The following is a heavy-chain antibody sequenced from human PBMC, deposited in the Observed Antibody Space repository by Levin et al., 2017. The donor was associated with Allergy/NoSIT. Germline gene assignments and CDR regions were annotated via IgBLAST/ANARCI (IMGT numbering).Heavy chain of an antibody. J-gene: IGHJ3*02. CDR3: AKDAVGGNSRWDAFDI. D-gene: IGHD4-23*01. Sequence: PGGSLRLSCAASGFRFSNYGMSWVRQAPGKGLEYVSTISVTETYYADSVKGRFTISSDNSKNTLYLHMNSLRAEDAAIYYCAKDAVGGNSRWDAFDIWGQGTMVTVSS. CDR2: ISVTET. V-gene: IGHV3-23*01. CDR1: GFRFSNYG.